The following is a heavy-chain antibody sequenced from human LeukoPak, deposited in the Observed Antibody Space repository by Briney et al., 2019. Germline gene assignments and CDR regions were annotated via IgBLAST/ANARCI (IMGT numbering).Heavy chain of an antibody. CDR2: IYYGVIA. CDR3: ARVGAVAGHGDFDY. V-gene: IGHV4-39*07. Sequence: SETLSLTCTASVGSISSSSYYWGWIRHPPGKGLEWIASIYYGVIAYYNPSLKSRVTISADTSKNQFSLKLSSVTAADTAVYYCARVGAVAGHGDFDYWGQGTLVTVSS. J-gene: IGHJ4*02. CDR1: VGSISSSSYY. D-gene: IGHD6-19*01.